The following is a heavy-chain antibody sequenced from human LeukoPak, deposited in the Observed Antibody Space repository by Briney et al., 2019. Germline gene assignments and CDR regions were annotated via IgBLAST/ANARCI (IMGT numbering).Heavy chain of an antibody. D-gene: IGHD2-2*01. Sequence: PGGSLRLSCADSGFTFTTYAMTWVRQTPGKGLEWVSTIIGASGTTYYADSVKGRFTISRDNSKNTLYLQMSSLRAEDTAVYYCVKDRTPRIGNYFDYWGQGTLVTVSS. CDR1: GFTFTTYA. CDR3: VKDRTPRIGNYFDY. J-gene: IGHJ4*02. CDR2: IIGASGTT. V-gene: IGHV3-23*01.